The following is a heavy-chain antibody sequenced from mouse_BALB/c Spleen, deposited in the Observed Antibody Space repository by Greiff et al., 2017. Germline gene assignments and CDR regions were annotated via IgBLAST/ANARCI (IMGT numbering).Heavy chain of an antibody. Sequence: EVKLVESGGGLVQPGGSRKLSCAASGFTFSSFGMHWVRQAPEKGLEWVAYISSGSSTIYYADTVKGRFTISRDNPKNTLFLQMTSLRSEDTAMYYCARGYYGGWYFDVWGAGTTVTVSS. J-gene: IGHJ1*01. CDR1: GFTFSSFG. D-gene: IGHD1-1*01. V-gene: IGHV5-17*02. CDR2: ISSGSSTI. CDR3: ARGYYGGWYFDV.